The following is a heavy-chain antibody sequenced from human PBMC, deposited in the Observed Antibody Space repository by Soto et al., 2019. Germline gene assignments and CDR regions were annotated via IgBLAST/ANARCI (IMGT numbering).Heavy chain of an antibody. Sequence: QVQLVESGGGVVQPGTSLRLSCVGSGFTFRSYVIHWFRQAPGKGLEWVALTSYDGSNNFYGDSVKGRFTISRNKSRNSVELQLNSLTLEEKAFNYCARWGTTGGLDDWGQGTLVSVSS. J-gene: IGHJ4*02. D-gene: IGHD3-16*01. CDR3: ARWGTTGGLDD. CDR2: TSYDGSNN. CDR1: GFTFRSYV. V-gene: IGHV3-30*03.